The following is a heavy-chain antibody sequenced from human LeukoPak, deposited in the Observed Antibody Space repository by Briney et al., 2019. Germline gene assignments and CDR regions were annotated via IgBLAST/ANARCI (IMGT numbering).Heavy chain of an antibody. CDR3: ARAAVAGTDYYYMDV. J-gene: IGHJ6*03. V-gene: IGHV3-20*04. D-gene: IGHD6-19*01. Sequence: GGSLRLSCAASGFTFDDYGMSWVRQAPGKGLEWVSGINWNGGSTGYADSVKGRFTISRDNAKNSLYLQMNSLRAEDTALYYCARAAVAGTDYYYMDVWGKGTTATVSS. CDR2: INWNGGST. CDR1: GFTFDDYG.